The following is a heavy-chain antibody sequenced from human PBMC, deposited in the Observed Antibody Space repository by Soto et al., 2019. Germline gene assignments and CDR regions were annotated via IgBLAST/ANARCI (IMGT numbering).Heavy chain of an antibody. V-gene: IGHV4-30-2*01. CDR2: IYHNGNA. CDR1: YGTSSGVDNS. D-gene: IGHD5-12*01. CDR3: ARRRIPSGYDDFFDV. J-gene: IGHJ4*02. Sequence: SETQSVTWAVSYGTSSGVDNSWSWNQQPPGKGLEWIGYIYHNGNAYYSPSLNSRATVSVDRSKNQFSLRLTSVTAADTAVYFCARRRIPSGYDDFFDVWGQGSLVTVSS.